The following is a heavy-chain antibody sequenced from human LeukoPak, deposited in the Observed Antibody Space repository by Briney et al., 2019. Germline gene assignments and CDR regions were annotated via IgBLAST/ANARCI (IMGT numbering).Heavy chain of an antibody. CDR2: IYYSGST. J-gene: IGHJ5*02. V-gene: IGHV4-59*08. CDR3: ARLGVRYSTSSWWFDP. D-gene: IGHD6-6*01. Sequence: SETLSLTCTVSGGSISSYYWSWIRQPPGKGLEWIGYIYYSGSTNYSPSLKSRVTISVDTSKNQFSLKLSSVTAADTAVYYCARLGVRYSTSSWWFDPWGQGTLVPVSS. CDR1: GGSISSYY.